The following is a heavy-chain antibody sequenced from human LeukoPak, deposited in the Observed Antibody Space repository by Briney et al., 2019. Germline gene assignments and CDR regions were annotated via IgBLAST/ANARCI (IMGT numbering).Heavy chain of an antibody. V-gene: IGHV4-59*01. J-gene: IGHJ4*02. CDR3: ARWSGYALD. Sequence: SETLSLTCTLSGGSISSYYWSWIRQPPGKGLEWIGYISYSGSTNYNPSLKSRVTMSIDTSKNQFSLKLSSVTAADTAVYYCARWSGYALDWGQGTLVTVSS. CDR1: GGSISSYY. D-gene: IGHD2-2*01. CDR2: ISYSGST.